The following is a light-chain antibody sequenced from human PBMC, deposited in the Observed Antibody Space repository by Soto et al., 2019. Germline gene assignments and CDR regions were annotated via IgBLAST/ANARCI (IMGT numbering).Light chain of an antibody. CDR1: SSDVGGYNY. J-gene: IGLJ2*01. CDR2: DVS. V-gene: IGLV2-14*01. CDR3: SSYTSNSTLV. Sequence: QSVLTQPASVSGSPGQSITISCTGTSSDVGGYNYVSWYQRHPGKAPKLMIYDVSNRPSGVSNRFSGSKSGNTASLTISGLQAEDEADYYCSSYTSNSTLVFGGGTQLTV.